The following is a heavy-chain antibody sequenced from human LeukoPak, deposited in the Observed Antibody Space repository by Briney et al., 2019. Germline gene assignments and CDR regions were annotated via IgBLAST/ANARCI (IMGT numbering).Heavy chain of an antibody. CDR2: IYSGGAT. CDR1: GFTFSSYA. D-gene: IGHD2-2*01. J-gene: IGHJ4*02. CDR3: APVVPTADFDY. Sequence: GGSLRLSCAASGFTFSSYAMHWVRQAPGKGLEWVSVIYSGGATYYADSVKGRFTISRDNFKRTLFLQMNSLRVEDTAVYYCAPVVPTADFDYWGQGTLVTVSS. V-gene: IGHV3-53*01.